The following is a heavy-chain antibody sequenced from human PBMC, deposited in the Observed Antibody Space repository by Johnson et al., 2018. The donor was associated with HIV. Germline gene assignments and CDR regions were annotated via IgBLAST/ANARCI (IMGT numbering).Heavy chain of an antibody. CDR2: ISYDGSNK. CDR1: GFTFNSYA. J-gene: IGHJ3*02. Sequence: QVQLVESGGGVVQPGRSLRLSCAASGFTFNSYAMHWVRQAPGKGLEWVAVISYDGSNKYYADSVKGRFTISRDNSKNTLYLQMNSLRVEDTAVYYCARDPGALSSSICGQGTMVTVSS. D-gene: IGHD6-6*01. V-gene: IGHV3-30*04. CDR3: ARDPGALSSSI.